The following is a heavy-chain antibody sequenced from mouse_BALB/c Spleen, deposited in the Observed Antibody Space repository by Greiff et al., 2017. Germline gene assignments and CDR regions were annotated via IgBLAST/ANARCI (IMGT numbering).Heavy chain of an antibody. Sequence: ESGPGLVKPSQSLSLTCSVTGYSITSGYYWNWIRQFPGNKLEWMGYISYDGSNNYNPSLKNRISITRDTSKNQFFLKLNSVTTEETATYYCARDGDWGQGTTLTVSS. V-gene: IGHV3-6*02. CDR1: GYSITSGYY. CDR2: ISYDGSN. CDR3: ARDGD. J-gene: IGHJ2*01.